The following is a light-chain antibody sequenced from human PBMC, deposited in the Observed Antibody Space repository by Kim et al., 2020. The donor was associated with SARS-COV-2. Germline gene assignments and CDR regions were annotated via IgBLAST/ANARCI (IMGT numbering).Light chain of an antibody. CDR1: SGNVGAYTY. CDR3: SSCAGGNNVV. J-gene: IGLJ3*02. Sequence: GQAAPISCTGTSGNVGAYTYDCWYQQYPGAAPKLMISEDNKRPSGDPDRFSGCNSGNTASLTVSGLQAEDEADYYCSSCAGGNNVVFGGGTQLTVL. CDR2: EDN. V-gene: IGLV2-8*01.